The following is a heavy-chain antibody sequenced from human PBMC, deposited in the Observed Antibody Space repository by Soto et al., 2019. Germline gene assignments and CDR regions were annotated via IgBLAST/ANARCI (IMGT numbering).Heavy chain of an antibody. J-gene: IGHJ4*01. CDR3: AIPRVADSSLDH. CDR2: ISYDSSEI. V-gene: IGHV3-30*01. CDR1: GFIFSNNA. D-gene: IGHD3-3*01. Sequence: GGSLRLSCVGSGFIFSNNAMHWVRQAPGKGPEWVAFISYDSSEIFYADSVKGRFTISRDNPKNTLFLHMNSPRADDTAVYYCAIPRVADSSLDHWRRGVLVTVSS.